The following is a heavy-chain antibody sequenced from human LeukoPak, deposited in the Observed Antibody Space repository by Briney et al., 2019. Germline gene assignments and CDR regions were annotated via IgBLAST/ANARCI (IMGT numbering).Heavy chain of an antibody. J-gene: IGHJ3*02. Sequence: SETLSLTCTVSGGFISSYYWSWIRQPPGKGLEWIGYIYYSGSTNYNPSLKSRVTISVDTSKNQFSLKLSSVTAADTAVYYCAREVQLERRPDAFDIWGQGTMVTVSS. D-gene: IGHD1-1*01. CDR2: IYYSGST. CDR3: AREVQLERRPDAFDI. V-gene: IGHV4-59*01. CDR1: GGFISSYY.